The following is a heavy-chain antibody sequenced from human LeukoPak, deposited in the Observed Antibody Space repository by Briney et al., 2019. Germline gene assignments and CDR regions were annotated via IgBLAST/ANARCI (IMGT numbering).Heavy chain of an antibody. J-gene: IGHJ4*02. V-gene: IGHV3-7*04. CDR1: GFTFSNYW. Sequence: GGSLRLSCAASGFTFSNYWMTWVRQAPGKGLEWVANIKQDGRERDYVDSVKGRFTISRADAKNSLYLQMNSLRAEDTAVYYCARGITMANWGQGTLVTVSS. CDR3: ARGITMAN. CDR2: IKQDGRER. D-gene: IGHD3-10*01.